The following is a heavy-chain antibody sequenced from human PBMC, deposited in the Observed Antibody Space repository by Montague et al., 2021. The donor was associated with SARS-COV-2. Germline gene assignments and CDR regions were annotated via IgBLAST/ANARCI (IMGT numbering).Heavy chain of an antibody. V-gene: IGHV3-23*01. CDR1: GFTFNSYV. Sequence: SLRLSCAASGFTFNSYVMNWVRQAPGKGLEWVSAISGSGVSTYYADSVKGRFTISRDNSKNKLYLQMNSLRAEDTAVYYCARGEAGYYYYGMDVWGQGTTVTVSS. CDR2: ISGSGVST. D-gene: IGHD6-13*01. J-gene: IGHJ6*02. CDR3: ARGEAGYYYYGMDV.